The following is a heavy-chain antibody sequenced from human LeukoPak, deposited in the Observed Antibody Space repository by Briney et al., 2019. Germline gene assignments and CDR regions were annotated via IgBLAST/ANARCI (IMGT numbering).Heavy chain of an antibody. CDR1: GGSISSYY. Sequence: PSKTLSLTCTVSGGSISSYYRSWIRQPAGKGLEWIGRIYTSGSTNYNPSLKSRVTMSVDTSKNQFSLKLSSVTAADTAVYYCARGTRYIGSYGGSWGNWFDPWGQGTLVTVSS. D-gene: IGHD1-26*01. J-gene: IGHJ5*02. CDR2: IYTSGST. V-gene: IGHV4-4*07. CDR3: ARGTRYIGSYGGSWGNWFDP.